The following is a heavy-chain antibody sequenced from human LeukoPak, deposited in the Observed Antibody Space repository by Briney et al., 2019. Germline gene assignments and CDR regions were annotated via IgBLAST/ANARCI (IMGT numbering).Heavy chain of an antibody. Sequence: ASVKVSCKASGYTFTSYGISWVRQAPGQGLEWMGWISAYNGNTTYAQKLQGRVTMTTDTSTSTAYVELRSLRSEDTAVYYCASYHYCYYYMDVWGKGTTVTVSS. V-gene: IGHV1-18*01. D-gene: IGHD3-16*01. J-gene: IGHJ6*03. CDR3: ASYHYCYYYMDV. CDR1: GYTFTSYG. CDR2: ISAYNGNT.